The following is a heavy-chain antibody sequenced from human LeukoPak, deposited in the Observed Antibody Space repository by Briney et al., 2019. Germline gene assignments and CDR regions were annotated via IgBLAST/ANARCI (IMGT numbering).Heavy chain of an antibody. CDR1: GGSFSGYY. CDR3: ARGRHYYDSSGHAIDY. J-gene: IGHJ4*02. D-gene: IGHD3-22*01. V-gene: IGHV4-34*01. Sequence: SETLSLTCAVYGGSFSGYYWSWIRQPPGKGLEWIGEINHSGGTNYNPSLKSRVTISVDTSKNQFSLKLSSVTAADTAVYYCARGRHYYDSSGHAIDYWGQGTLVTVSS. CDR2: INHSGGT.